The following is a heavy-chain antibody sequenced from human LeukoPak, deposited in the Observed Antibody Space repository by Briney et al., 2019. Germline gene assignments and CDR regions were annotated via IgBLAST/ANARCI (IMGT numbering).Heavy chain of an antibody. CDR3: ARANYDFWSGPDAFDI. J-gene: IGHJ3*02. V-gene: IGHV1-69*04. CDR2: IIPILGIA. Sequence: SVKVSCKASGGTFSSYAISWVRQAPGQGLEWMGRIIPILGIANYAQKFQGRVTITADKSTSTAYMELSSLRSEDTAVYYCARANYDFWSGPDAFDIWGQGTMVTVSS. CDR1: GGTFSSYA. D-gene: IGHD3-3*01.